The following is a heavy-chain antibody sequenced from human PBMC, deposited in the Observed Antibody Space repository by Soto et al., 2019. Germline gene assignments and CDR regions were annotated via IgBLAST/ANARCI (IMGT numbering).Heavy chain of an antibody. J-gene: IGHJ4*02. CDR3: AKNGGNGRGKDYFDY. Sequence: GGSLRLSCAASGFTFGNCAMTWVRQAPGKGLEWVSLLTANGGATYYVDSVKGRFTISRDNSKNTLYLQMNSLRAEDTAVYYCAKNGGNGRGKDYFDYWGQGTLVTVSS. CDR1: GFTFGNCA. D-gene: IGHD3-16*01. CDR2: LTANGGAT. V-gene: IGHV3-23*01.